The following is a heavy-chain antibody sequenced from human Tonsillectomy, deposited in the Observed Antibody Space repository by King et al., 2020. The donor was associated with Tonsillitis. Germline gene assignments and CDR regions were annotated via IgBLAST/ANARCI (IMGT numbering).Heavy chain of an antibody. J-gene: IGHJ4*02. Sequence: VQLVESGGGLVKPGGSLRLSCEVSGFSFSTFGMNWVRQAPGKGLEWVSSISTSGLYISYADSVKGRFTISRDSAKNSLFLQMNSLRAEDSAVYYCARGTYFDFWGQGTLVTVSS. CDR2: ISTSGLYI. V-gene: IGHV3-21*01. CDR1: GFSFSTFG. CDR3: ARGTYFDF.